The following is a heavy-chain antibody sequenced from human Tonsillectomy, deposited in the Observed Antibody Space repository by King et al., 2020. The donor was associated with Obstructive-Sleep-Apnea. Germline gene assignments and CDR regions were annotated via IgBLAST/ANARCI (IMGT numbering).Heavy chain of an antibody. V-gene: IGHV4-30-2*01. CDR3: ARYGVDILTGYYRNDL. J-gene: IGHJ3*01. Sequence: QLQESGSGLVKPSQTLSLTCAVSDDSISSGGYSWSWIRQPPGKGLECSGYIYHSGSTYYNPSLKIRVTISVDRSKNQFSLKLSSVTAADTVGYYCARYGVDILTGYYRNDLWGQGTMVTVSS. CDR2: IYHSGST. D-gene: IGHD3-9*01. CDR1: DDSISSGGYS.